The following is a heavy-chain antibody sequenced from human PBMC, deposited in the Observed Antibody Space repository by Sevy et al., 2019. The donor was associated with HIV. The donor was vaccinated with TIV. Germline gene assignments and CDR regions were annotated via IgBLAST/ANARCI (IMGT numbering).Heavy chain of an antibody. D-gene: IGHD2-2*01. V-gene: IGHV3-7*01. Sequence: GGSLRLSCVASGFTFNTYWMTWVRQAPGKGLVWVAHINPHGSEKDYVDSLKGRFTVSRDNAETSLYLHMNSLRVEDTAVYFCARLLWDVVVVPGTTPGQYFDYWGQRTLVTVSS. J-gene: IGHJ4*02. CDR1: GFTFNTYW. CDR3: ARLLWDVVVVPGTTPGQYFDY. CDR2: INPHGSEK.